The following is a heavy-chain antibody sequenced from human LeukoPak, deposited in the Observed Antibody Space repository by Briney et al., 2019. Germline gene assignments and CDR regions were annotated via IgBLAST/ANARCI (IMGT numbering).Heavy chain of an antibody. Sequence: GGSLRLTCAGSRFTFSSYSMNWVRQAPGKGLEWVSSISSSSSYIYYADSVKGRFNISRDNAKNSLYLQMNSLRAEDTAVYYCARVLQYDSSGRRDYWGQGTLVTVSS. CDR1: RFTFSSYS. CDR3: ARVLQYDSSGRRDY. CDR2: ISSSSSYI. J-gene: IGHJ4*02. V-gene: IGHV3-21*01. D-gene: IGHD3-22*01.